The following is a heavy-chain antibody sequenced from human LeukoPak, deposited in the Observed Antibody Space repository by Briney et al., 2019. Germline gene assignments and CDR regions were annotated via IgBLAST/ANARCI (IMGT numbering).Heavy chain of an antibody. CDR2: IYYSGST. J-gene: IGHJ4*02. CDR1: GSSISSYY. Sequence: SETLSLTCTVSGSSISSYYWSWIRQPPGKGLEWIGYIYYSGSTNYNPSLKSRVTISVDTSKNQFSLKLSSVTAADTAVYYCARGGYDSSGYYGHYFDYWGQGTLVTVSS. D-gene: IGHD3-22*01. V-gene: IGHV4-59*01. CDR3: ARGGYDSSGYYGHYFDY.